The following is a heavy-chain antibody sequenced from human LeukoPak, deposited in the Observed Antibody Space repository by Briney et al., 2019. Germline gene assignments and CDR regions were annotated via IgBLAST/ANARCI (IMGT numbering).Heavy chain of an antibody. CDR3: ARGGYYYDSSGPYYYYYKDV. Sequence: SETLSLTCAVYGGSFSGYYWSWIRQPPGKGLEWIGEINHSGSTNYNPSLKSRVTISVDTSKNQFSLKLSSVTAADTAVYYCARGGYYYDSSGPYYYYYKDVWGKGTTVTVSS. CDR2: INHSGST. J-gene: IGHJ6*03. V-gene: IGHV4-34*01. D-gene: IGHD3-22*01. CDR1: GGSFSGYY.